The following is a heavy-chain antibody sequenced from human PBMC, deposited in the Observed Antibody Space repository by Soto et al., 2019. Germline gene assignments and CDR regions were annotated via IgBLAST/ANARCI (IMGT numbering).Heavy chain of an antibody. CDR1: GYTFTGYY. CDR3: ARGLGYDILTGNNWFDP. J-gene: IGHJ5*02. D-gene: IGHD3-9*01. V-gene: IGHV1-2*02. CDR2: INPNSGGT. Sequence: QVQLVQSGAEVKKPGASVKVSCKASGYTFTGYYMHWVRQAPGQGLEWMGWINPNSGGTNYAQKFQGRVTMTRDTSISTAYMKLSRLRSDDTAVYYCARGLGYDILTGNNWFDPWGQGTLVTVSS.